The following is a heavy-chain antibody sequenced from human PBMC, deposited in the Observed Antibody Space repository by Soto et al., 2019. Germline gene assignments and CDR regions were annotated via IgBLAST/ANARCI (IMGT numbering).Heavy chain of an antibody. CDR3: ATGQYYDIMNGYYTDLYGMNV. CDR1: GGSFSGYY. V-gene: IGHV4-34*01. D-gene: IGHD3-9*01. Sequence: QVQLQQWGAGLLKPSETLSLTCAVYGGSFSGYYWSWIRQPPGKGLEWLGEINHSGSTNYNPSLKSRVTISVDTSKNQFSLQLSSVTAADTAVYYCATGQYYDIMNGYYTDLYGMNVWGQWTTVTVSS. CDR2: INHSGST. J-gene: IGHJ6*02.